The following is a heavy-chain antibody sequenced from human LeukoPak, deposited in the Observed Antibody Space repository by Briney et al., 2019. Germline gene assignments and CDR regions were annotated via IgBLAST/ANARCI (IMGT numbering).Heavy chain of an antibody. D-gene: IGHD1-26*01. Sequence: GGPLRLSCAASGFTFSSYAMSWVRQAPGKGLEWVSAFSGSSDYTYYADSVKGRFTISRDNSKNTLYLQMNSLRAEDTAVYYCAKARGTYYFDYWGQGTLVTVSS. CDR1: GFTFSSYA. CDR3: AKARGTYYFDY. CDR2: FSGSSDYT. J-gene: IGHJ4*02. V-gene: IGHV3-23*01.